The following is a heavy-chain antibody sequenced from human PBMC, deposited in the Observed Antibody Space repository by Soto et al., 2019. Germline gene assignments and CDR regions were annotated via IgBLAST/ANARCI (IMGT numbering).Heavy chain of an antibody. J-gene: IGHJ5*02. D-gene: IGHD2-2*01. V-gene: IGHV4-59*12. Sequence: PSETLSLTCTVSGSPISSYYWGWFRQSPGQGLEWVGYIYYTGTTTYSPSLKSRLTISLDASKSQLSLNLRSVSAADTAVYYCARVGPYCSSTSCRRIDWFDPWGQGTLVTVSS. CDR1: GSPISSYY. CDR2: IYYTGTT. CDR3: ARVGPYCSSTSCRRIDWFDP.